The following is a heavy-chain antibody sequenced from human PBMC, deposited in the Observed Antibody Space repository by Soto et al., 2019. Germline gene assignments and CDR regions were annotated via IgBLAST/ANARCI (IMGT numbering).Heavy chain of an antibody. V-gene: IGHV3-13*01. D-gene: IGHD6-19*01. Sequence: GGSLRLSCAASGFTFSSYDMHLVRQATGKGLEWVSAIGTAGDTYYPGSVKGRFTISRENAKNSLYLQMNSLRAGDTAVYYCARVRFGGWFAFDIWGQGTMVTVSS. CDR3: ARVRFGGWFAFDI. CDR1: GFTFSSYD. CDR2: IGTAGDT. J-gene: IGHJ3*02.